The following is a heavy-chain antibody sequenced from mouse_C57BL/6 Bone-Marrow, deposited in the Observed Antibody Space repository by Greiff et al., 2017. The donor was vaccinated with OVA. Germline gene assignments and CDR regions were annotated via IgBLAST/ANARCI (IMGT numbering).Heavy chain of an antibody. CDR1: GYTFTSYT. D-gene: IGHD2-5*01. Sequence: QVQLQQSGAELARPGASVKMSCKASGYTFTSYTMHWVKQRPGQGLEWIGYINPSSGYTKYNQKFKDKATLTADKSSSTAYMQLGSLTSEDSAVYYCAREDSNWFAYWGQGTLVTVSA. CDR2: INPSSGYT. J-gene: IGHJ3*01. CDR3: AREDSNWFAY. V-gene: IGHV1-4*01.